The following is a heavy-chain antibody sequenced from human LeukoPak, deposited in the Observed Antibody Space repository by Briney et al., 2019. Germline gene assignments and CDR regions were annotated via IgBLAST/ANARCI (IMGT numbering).Heavy chain of an antibody. Sequence: PSETLSLTCTVSGGSISSYYWSWIRQPPGKGLEWIGYIYYSGSTNYNPSLKSRVTISVDTSKNQFSLKLSSVTAADTAVYYCARRLAAQWWFDPWGQGTLVTVSS. D-gene: IGHD3-16*01. CDR2: IYYSGST. J-gene: IGHJ5*02. V-gene: IGHV4-59*08. CDR1: GGSISSYY. CDR3: ARRLAAQWWFDP.